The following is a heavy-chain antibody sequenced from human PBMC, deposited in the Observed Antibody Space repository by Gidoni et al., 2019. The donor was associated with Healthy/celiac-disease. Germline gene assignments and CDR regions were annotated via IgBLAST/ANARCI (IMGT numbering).Heavy chain of an antibody. V-gene: IGHV4-31*02. J-gene: IGHJ6*02. D-gene: IGHD6-6*01. CDR2: IYYSGST. CDR1: SISSGGYY. Sequence: SISSGGYYWSWIRQHPGKGLEWIGYIYYSGSTYYNPSLKSRVTISVDTSKNQFSLKLSSVTAADTAVYYCARASGYSSSSGSTYYYGMDVWGQGTTVTVSS. CDR3: ARASGYSSSSGSTYYYGMDV.